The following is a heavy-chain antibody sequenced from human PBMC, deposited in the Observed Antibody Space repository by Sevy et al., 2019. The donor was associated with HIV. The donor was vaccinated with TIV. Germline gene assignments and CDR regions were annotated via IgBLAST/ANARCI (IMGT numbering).Heavy chain of an antibody. D-gene: IGHD6-13*01. Sequence: GGSLRLSCAASGFTFSNYAMSWVRQAPGKGLRWASAISGSGDSTYYADSVKRRFTVSRDNSKNTLYLQMNSLRAEDTAVYYCAKEVTSYRTGAAGDYWGQGTLVTVSS. J-gene: IGHJ4*02. CDR2: ISGSGDST. CDR3: AKEVTSYRTGAAGDY. V-gene: IGHV3-23*01. CDR1: GFTFSNYA.